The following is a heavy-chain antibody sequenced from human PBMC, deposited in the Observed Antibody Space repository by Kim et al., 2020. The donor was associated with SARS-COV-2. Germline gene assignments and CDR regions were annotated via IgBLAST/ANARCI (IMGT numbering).Heavy chain of an antibody. CDR1: GFTFSSYA. D-gene: IGHD4-17*01. V-gene: IGHV3-33*06. CDR3: AKSPGYGDEPLDY. J-gene: IGHJ4*02. Sequence: GGSLRLSCAASGFTFSSYAMHWVRQAPGKGLEWVAVIWYDGSNKYYADPVKGRFTISRDNSKNTLYLQMNSLRAEDTAVYYCAKSPGYGDEPLDYWGQGTLVTGSS. CDR2: IWYDGSNK.